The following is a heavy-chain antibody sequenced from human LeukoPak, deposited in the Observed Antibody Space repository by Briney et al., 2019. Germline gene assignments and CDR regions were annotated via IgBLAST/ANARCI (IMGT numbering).Heavy chain of an antibody. J-gene: IGHJ4*02. CDR1: GGYVNRGTFF. CDR2: ISNSGST. CDR3: ARSPSGYRFDS. Sequence: PSETLSLTCAVSGGYVNRGTFFWTWLRQPPGKGLEWIGYISNSGSTNYHPSLKSRVTISSDTSKTQFTLKLTSVTAADTAVYYCARSPSGYRFDSWGQGTLVTVSS. D-gene: IGHD3-22*01. V-gene: IGHV4-61*01.